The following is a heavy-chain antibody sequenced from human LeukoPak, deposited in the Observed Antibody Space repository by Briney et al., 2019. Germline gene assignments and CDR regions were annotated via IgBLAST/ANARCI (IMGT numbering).Heavy chain of an antibody. CDR1: GYTFTSYG. V-gene: IGHV1-18*01. D-gene: IGHD6-19*01. Sequence: ASVKVSCKASGYTFTSYGISLVRQAPGQGLEWMGWISAYNGNTNYAQKLQGRVTMTTDTSTSTAYMELRSLRSDDTAVYYRARDRRLEKRDYWGQGTLVTVSS. J-gene: IGHJ4*02. CDR2: ISAYNGNT. CDR3: ARDRRLEKRDY.